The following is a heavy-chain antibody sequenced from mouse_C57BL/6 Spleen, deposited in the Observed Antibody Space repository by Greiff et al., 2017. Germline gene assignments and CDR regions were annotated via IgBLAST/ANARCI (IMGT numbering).Heavy chain of an antibody. CDR3: ARHEGGTTVVADYYAMDY. Sequence: VQLKESGGDLVKPGGSLKLSCAASGFTFSSYGMSWVRQTPDKRLEWVATISSGGSYTYYPDNVKGRFTISRDNAKNTLYLQRSSLKSEDTALYYCARHEGGTTVVADYYAMDYWGQGTSGTVSS. V-gene: IGHV5-6*01. CDR1: GFTFSSYG. D-gene: IGHD1-1*01. J-gene: IGHJ4*01. CDR2: ISSGGSYT.